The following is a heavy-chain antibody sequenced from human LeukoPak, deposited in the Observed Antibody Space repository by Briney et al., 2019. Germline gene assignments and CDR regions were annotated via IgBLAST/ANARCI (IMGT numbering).Heavy chain of an antibody. CDR3: TRDPSYYFDSSGSKFDY. J-gene: IGHJ4*02. CDR2: IYSGGST. Sequence: PGGSLRLSCAASGFTVSSNYMSWVRRAPGKGLEWVSVIYSGGSTYYADSVKGRFTISRDNSKNTLYLQMNSLRAEDTAVYYCTRDPSYYFDSSGSKFDYWGQGTLVTVSS. D-gene: IGHD3-22*01. CDR1: GFTVSSNY. V-gene: IGHV3-66*01.